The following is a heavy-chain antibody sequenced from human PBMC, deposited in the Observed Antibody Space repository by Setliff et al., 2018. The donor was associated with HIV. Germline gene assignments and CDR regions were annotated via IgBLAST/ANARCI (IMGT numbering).Heavy chain of an antibody. CDR3: SRLGVAVAGSQTTYSYYYMDV. CDR1: GFSFSSYA. CDR2: LSYDVSNK. J-gene: IGHJ6*03. V-gene: IGHV3-30*04. D-gene: IGHD6-19*01. Sequence: GGSLRLSCAASGFSFSSYALHWVRQAPGKGLEWVAVLSYDVSNKYYADSVKGRFTISRDNSKNSLYLQMNSLRAEDTAVYFCSRLGVAVAGSQTTYSYYYMDVWGKGTTVTVSS.